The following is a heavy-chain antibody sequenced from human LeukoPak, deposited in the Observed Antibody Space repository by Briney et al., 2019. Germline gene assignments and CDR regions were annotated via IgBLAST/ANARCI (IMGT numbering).Heavy chain of an antibody. CDR2: IRSKADGGTP. J-gene: IGHJ4*02. CDR1: GFTFSSYA. Sequence: GGSLRLSCAASGFTFSSYAMNWVRQAPGKGLEWVGHIRSKADGGTPDYIAPVKGRFTISRDDSKDTLYLQMNSLNTEDTAMYYCTTRSPARYCSDGACYSSADYWGQGTLVTVSS. CDR3: TTRSPARYCSDGACYSSADY. V-gene: IGHV3-15*07. D-gene: IGHD2-15*01.